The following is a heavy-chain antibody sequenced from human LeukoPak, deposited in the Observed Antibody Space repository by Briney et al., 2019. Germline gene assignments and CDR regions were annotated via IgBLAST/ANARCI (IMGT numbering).Heavy chain of an antibody. D-gene: IGHD3-3*01. V-gene: IGHV3-74*01. J-gene: IGHJ5*02. CDR2: INTDGSST. Sequence: PGGSLRLSCAASGFTLSSYWMHWVRQAPGKGLVWVSRINTDGSSTSYADSVKGRFTISRDNAKNTLYLQMNSLRAEDTAVYYCARDPITIFGVVPSFGPWGQGTLVTVSS. CDR1: GFTLSSYW. CDR3: ARDPITIFGVVPSFGP.